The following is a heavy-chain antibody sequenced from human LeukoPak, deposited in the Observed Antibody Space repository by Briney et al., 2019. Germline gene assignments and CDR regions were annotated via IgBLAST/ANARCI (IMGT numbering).Heavy chain of an antibody. J-gene: IGHJ4*02. CDR1: GFTFSSHE. D-gene: IGHD3-22*01. CDR3: ARISGYYLFDY. Sequence: GGSLRLSCAASGFTFSSHEMNWVRQAPGKGLEWVSYISSSGSTIYYADSVKGRFTISRDNAKNSLYLQMNSLRAEDTAVYYCARISGYYLFDYWGQGTLVTVSS. V-gene: IGHV3-48*03. CDR2: ISSSGSTI.